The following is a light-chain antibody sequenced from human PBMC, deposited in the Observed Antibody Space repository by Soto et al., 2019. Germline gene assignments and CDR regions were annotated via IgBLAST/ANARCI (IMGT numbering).Light chain of an antibody. J-gene: IGLJ1*01. CDR3: EAWDDSRNRREV. CDR1: SSNIGSNS. Sequence: QSVLTQPPSASGTPGQRVTISCSGSSSNIGSNSVNWYQQLPGAAPKLLIYSNNQRPSGVPDRFSSSKSGTSDSLAISGLQSENEDDYYCEAWDDSRNRREVFGTGTKLTVL. CDR2: SNN. V-gene: IGLV1-44*01.